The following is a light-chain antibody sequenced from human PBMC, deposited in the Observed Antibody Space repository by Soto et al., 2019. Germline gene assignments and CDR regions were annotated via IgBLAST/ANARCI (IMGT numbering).Light chain of an antibody. Sequence: DIVLTQSPDSLAVSLGERATINCKSSQSVFHRSYEKHYLAWYQQKPGQPPKLLTYWASTRESGVPDRFSGSGSGTDFTLTISSLQAEDVAVYYCQQRSDWPRITFGQGTRLEIK. J-gene: IGKJ5*01. CDR1: QSVFHRSYEKHY. CDR2: WAS. V-gene: IGKV4-1*01. CDR3: QQRSDWPRIT.